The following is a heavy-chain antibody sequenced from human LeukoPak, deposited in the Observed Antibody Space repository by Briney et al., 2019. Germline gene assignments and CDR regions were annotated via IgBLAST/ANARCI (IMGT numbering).Heavy chain of an antibody. J-gene: IGHJ3*02. D-gene: IGHD3-3*02. CDR3: GRVTFYAFDI. CDR1: GNTFSSYF. CDR2: ISPGGGST. V-gene: IGHV1-46*01. Sequence: GASVKVSCKASGNTFSSYFIHWVRQAPGQGLEWMGTISPGGGSTTYAQELQGRVTMTRDTSTSTVYMELSSLRSEDTAVYYCGRVTFYAFDIWGQGTMVTVSS.